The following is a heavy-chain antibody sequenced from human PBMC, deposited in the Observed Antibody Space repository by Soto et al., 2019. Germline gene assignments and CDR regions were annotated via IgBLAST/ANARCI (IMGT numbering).Heavy chain of an antibody. CDR1: GGTFSSYA. Sequence: WASVKVSCKASGGTFSSYAISWVRQAPGQGLEWMGGIIPIFGTANYAQKFQGRVTITADESTSTAYMELSSLRSEDTAVYYCARGKRGITIFGAYYYYGMDVWGQGTTVTVSS. V-gene: IGHV1-69*13. D-gene: IGHD3-3*01. CDR2: IIPIFGTA. CDR3: ARGKRGITIFGAYYYYGMDV. J-gene: IGHJ6*02.